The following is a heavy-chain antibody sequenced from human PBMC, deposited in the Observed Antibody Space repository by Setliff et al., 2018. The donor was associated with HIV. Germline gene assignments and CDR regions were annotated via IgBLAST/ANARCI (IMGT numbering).Heavy chain of an antibody. V-gene: IGHV4-61*09. J-gene: IGHJ6*03. D-gene: IGHD5-12*01. CDR1: GDSISSGSYF. Sequence: PSETLSLTCTVSGDSISSGSYFWIWIRQPAGKGLEWIGHISTTGSTNYNPSLKSRVIMSVDTSRNQFSMKLSSVTAADTAVYYCARGHDNKYYYFYYMDVWAKGKTGHRLL. CDR3: ARGHDNKYYYFYYMDV. CDR2: ISTTGST.